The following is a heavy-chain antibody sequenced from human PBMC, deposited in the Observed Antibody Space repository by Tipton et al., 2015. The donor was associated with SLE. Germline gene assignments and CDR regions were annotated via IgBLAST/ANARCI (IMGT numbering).Heavy chain of an antibody. V-gene: IGHV4/OR15-8*01. J-gene: IGHJ4*02. Sequence: TLSLTCVVSGGSISIGSWWSWVRQPPGKGLEWIGDIYHSESPNYNPSLKSRVTISIDKSKNQFSLKLTSVTAADTAVYHCTRVPRYNWNYIADWGQGTLVSVSS. CDR2: IYHSESP. CDR3: TRVPRYNWNYIAD. D-gene: IGHD1-7*01. CDR1: GGSISIGSW.